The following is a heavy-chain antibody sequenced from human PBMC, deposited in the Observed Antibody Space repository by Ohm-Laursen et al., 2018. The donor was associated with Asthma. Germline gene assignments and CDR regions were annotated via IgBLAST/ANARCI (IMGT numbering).Heavy chain of an antibody. CDR1: GGSISSGGYS. CDR3: ARIRNDYGDYEFDY. V-gene: IGHV4-30-2*01. CDR2: IYHSGST. Sequence: SQTLSLTCAVSGGSISSGGYSWSWIRQPPGKGLEWIGYIYHSGSTNYNPSLKSRVTISVDKSKNQFSLKLSSVTAADTAVYYCARIRNDYGDYEFDYWGQGTLVTVSS. D-gene: IGHD4-17*01. J-gene: IGHJ4*02.